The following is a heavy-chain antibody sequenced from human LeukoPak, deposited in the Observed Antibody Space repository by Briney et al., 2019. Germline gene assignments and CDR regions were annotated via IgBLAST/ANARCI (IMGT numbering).Heavy chain of an antibody. CDR2: ISDSDETT. CDR3: AKGPKQQLVGSRGHYLDY. V-gene: IGHV3-23*01. D-gene: IGHD6-13*01. J-gene: IGHJ4*02. Sequence: GGALRLSCVASGFNIRNTGMNWVRQAPGKGLKWVSAISDSDETTFYADSVKGRFTISRDRSKNTVNLQMNSLRGEDTAFYYCAKGPKQQLVGSRGHYLDYWGQGTLVTVSS. CDR1: GFNIRNTG.